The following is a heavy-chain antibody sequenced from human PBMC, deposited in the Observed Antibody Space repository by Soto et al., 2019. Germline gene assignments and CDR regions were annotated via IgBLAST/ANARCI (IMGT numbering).Heavy chain of an antibody. CDR2: INPNSGGT. V-gene: IGHV1-2*04. D-gene: IGHD6-13*01. CDR3: ARRGAHSSSSYSGFNYYGMDV. Sequence: SVKVSCKASGYTFTGYYMDWVRQAPGQGLEWMGWINPNSGGTNYAQKFQGWVTMTRDTSISTAYMELSRLRSDDTAVYYCARRGAHSSSSYSGFNYYGMDVWGQGTTVTVSS. CDR1: GYTFTGYY. J-gene: IGHJ6*02.